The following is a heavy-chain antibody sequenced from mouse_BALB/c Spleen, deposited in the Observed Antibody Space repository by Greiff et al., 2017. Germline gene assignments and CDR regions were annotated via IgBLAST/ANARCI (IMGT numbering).Heavy chain of an antibody. Sequence: VHVKQSGPELEKPGASVKISCKASGYSFTGYNMNWVKQSNGKSLEWIGNIDPYYGGTSYNQKFKGKATLTVDKSSSTAYMQLKSLTSEDSAVYYCARRVGRSYAMDYWGQGTSVTVSS. CDR1: GYSFTGYN. J-gene: IGHJ4*01. V-gene: IGHV1-39*01. CDR2: IDPYYGGT. D-gene: IGHD4-1*01. CDR3: ARRVGRSYAMDY.